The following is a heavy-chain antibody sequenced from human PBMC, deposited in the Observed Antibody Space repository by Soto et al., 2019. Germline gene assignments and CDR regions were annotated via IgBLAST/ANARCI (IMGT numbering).Heavy chain of an antibody. CDR2: ISGSGDNT. J-gene: IGHJ4*02. Sequence: GGSLRLSCAASGFTFSNYVMGWVRQAPGKGLEWVSSISGSGDNTYYADSVKGRFTISRDNSKNTLFLQMNSLRAEDTAVYYWANLPLFLALVFDYWGKGPLVTVSS. CDR1: GFTFSNYV. V-gene: IGHV3-23*01. D-gene: IGHD3-10*01. CDR3: ANLPLFLALVFDY.